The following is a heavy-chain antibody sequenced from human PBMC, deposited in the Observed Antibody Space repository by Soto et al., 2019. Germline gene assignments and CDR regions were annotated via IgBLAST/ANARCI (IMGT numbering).Heavy chain of an antibody. Sequence: QVQLVESGGGVVQPGRSLRLSCAASGFTFSSYGMHWVRQAPGKGLEWVAVISYDGSNKYYADSVKGRFTISRDNSKNPLYLQMNSLRAGDTAVYYCAKVRVPAAIRYYYYGMDVWGQGTTVTVSS. CDR1: GFTFSSYG. D-gene: IGHD2-2*02. CDR3: AKVRVPAAIRYYYYGMDV. V-gene: IGHV3-30*18. J-gene: IGHJ6*02. CDR2: ISYDGSNK.